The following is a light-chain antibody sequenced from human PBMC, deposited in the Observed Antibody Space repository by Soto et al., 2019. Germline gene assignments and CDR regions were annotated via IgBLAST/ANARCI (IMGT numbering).Light chain of an antibody. V-gene: IGKV3-15*01. CDR1: QSVSSN. J-gene: IGKJ5*01. CDR3: QQYSTSPT. CDR2: GAS. Sequence: EIVMTQSPATLSVSPGDRATLSCRASQSVSSNLAWYQQKPDQAPRLLIYGASTRATDIPARFSGSGSGTDFTLTISRLEPEDFAVYYCQQYSTSPTFGEGTRLEIK.